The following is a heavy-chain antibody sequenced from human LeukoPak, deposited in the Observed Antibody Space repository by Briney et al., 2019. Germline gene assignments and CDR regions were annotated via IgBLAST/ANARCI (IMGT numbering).Heavy chain of an antibody. CDR1: GFTFSSYS. V-gene: IGHV3-21*01. CDR3: ARDPNYDFWSGSPSYYYMDV. Sequence: GGSLRLSCAASGFTFSSYSMNWVRQAPGKGLEWVSSISSSSSYIYDADSVKGRFTISRDNAKNSLYLQMNSLRAEDTAVYYCARDPNYDFWSGSPSYYYMDVWGKGTTVTVSS. J-gene: IGHJ6*03. D-gene: IGHD3-3*01. CDR2: ISSSSSYI.